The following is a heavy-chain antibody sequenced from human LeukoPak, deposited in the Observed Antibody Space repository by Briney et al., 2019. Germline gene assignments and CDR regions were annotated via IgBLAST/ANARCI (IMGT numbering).Heavy chain of an antibody. CDR1: GFTFSSYA. CDR2: ISYDGSNK. J-gene: IGHJ4*02. V-gene: IGHV3-30-3*01. Sequence: GGSLRLSCAASGFTFSSYAMHWVRQAPGKGLEWVAVISYDGSNKYYADSVKGRFTISRDNSKNTLYRQMNSLRAEDTAVYYCARVSSGWQNFDYWGQGTLVTVSS. CDR3: ARVSSGWQNFDY. D-gene: IGHD6-19*01.